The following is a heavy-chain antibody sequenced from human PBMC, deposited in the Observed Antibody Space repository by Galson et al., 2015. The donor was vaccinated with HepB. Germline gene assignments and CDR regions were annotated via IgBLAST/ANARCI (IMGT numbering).Heavy chain of an antibody. V-gene: IGHV1-69*04. Sequence: SVKVSCKASGGTFSSYAISWVRQAPGQGLEWMGRIIPILGIANYAQKFQGRVTITADKSTSTAYMELSSLRSEDTAGYYCARDRGSSGFVGYWGQGTLVTVSS. D-gene: IGHD6-19*01. J-gene: IGHJ4*02. CDR1: GGTFSSYA. CDR2: IIPILGIA. CDR3: ARDRGSSGFVGY.